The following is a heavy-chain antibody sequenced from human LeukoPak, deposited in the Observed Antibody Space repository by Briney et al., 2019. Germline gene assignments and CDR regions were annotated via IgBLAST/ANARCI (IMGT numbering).Heavy chain of an antibody. J-gene: IGHJ4*02. CDR1: GFTFSDYD. V-gene: IGHV3-13*01. D-gene: IGHD1-1*01. Sequence: GGSLRLSCAASGFTFSDYDMHWLRQATGKGLEWVSAIGAAGDTYYTGSVKGRFTISRENAKNSLYLQMNSLRAGDTAVYYCARVAKERVGGVYYFDYWGQGTLVTVSS. CDR3: ARVAKERVGGVYYFDY. CDR2: IGAAGDT.